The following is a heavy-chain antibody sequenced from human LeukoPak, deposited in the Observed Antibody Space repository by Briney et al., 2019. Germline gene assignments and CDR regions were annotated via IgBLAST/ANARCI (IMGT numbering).Heavy chain of an antibody. CDR3: ARRALDDAFDI. J-gene: IGHJ3*02. V-gene: IGHV5-51*01. CDR1: GYRLTSYW. CDR2: IYPGDSDT. D-gene: IGHD1-1*01. Sequence: GESLKISCKGSGYRLTSYWIGWVRQMPGKGLEWMGIIYPGDSDTRYSPSFQGQVTISADKPISTAYLQWSSLKASDTAMYYCARRALDDAFDIWGQGTMVTVSS.